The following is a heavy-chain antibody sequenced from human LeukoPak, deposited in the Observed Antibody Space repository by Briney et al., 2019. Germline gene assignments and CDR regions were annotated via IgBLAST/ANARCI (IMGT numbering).Heavy chain of an antibody. CDR1: AGSISSYY. V-gene: IGHV4-59*08. D-gene: IGHD3-22*01. Sequence: PSETLSLTCTVYAGSISSYYWSWIRQPPGKGLEWIGYIYYSGSTNYNPSLKSRVTISVDTSKNQFSLKLSSVTAADTAVYYCARRDYYDSSGYGYWGQGTLVTVSS. J-gene: IGHJ4*02. CDR2: IYYSGST. CDR3: ARRDYYDSSGYGY.